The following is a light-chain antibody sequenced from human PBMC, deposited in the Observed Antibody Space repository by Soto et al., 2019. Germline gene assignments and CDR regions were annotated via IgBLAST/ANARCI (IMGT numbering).Light chain of an antibody. CDR3: QHLNNYPPFT. CDR2: GTF. V-gene: IGKV1-9*01. Sequence: IQLTQSPSSLSASVGDRVSITCRASQDIKTYLAWYQQKQGKAPKLLISGTFTLQSGVPSRFNGSGSGTDFTLTISRLQPEDFVTYYCQHLNNYPPFTFGRGTKV. CDR1: QDIKTY. J-gene: IGKJ3*01.